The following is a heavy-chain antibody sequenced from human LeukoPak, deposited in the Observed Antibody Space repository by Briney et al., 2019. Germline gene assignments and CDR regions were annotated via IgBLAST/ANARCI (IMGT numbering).Heavy chain of an antibody. CDR3: AKDAAATIGGVFDP. Sequence: GGSLRLSCAASGFTFSSYGMHWVRQAPGKGLEWVAFIRYDGSNKYYADSEKGRFTISRDNSKNTLYLQMNSLRAEDTAVYYCAKDAAATIGGVFDPWGQGTLVTVSS. J-gene: IGHJ5*02. CDR1: GFTFSSYG. CDR2: IRYDGSNK. D-gene: IGHD5-24*01. V-gene: IGHV3-30*02.